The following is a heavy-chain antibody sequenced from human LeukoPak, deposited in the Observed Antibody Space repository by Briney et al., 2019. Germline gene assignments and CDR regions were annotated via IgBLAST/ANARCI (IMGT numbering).Heavy chain of an antibody. CDR2: IKQDGREK. J-gene: IGHJ6*02. Sequence: PGGSLRLSCAASGFTFSNYWMTWVRQARGKGLDWVANIKQDGREKYCVDSVKGRFTISRDNAKNSLYMQMNSLRAEDTAVYYCARGGEGDLPLDVWGQGTTVTVSS. CDR1: GFTFSNYW. D-gene: IGHD2-21*01. V-gene: IGHV3-7*04. CDR3: ARGGEGDLPLDV.